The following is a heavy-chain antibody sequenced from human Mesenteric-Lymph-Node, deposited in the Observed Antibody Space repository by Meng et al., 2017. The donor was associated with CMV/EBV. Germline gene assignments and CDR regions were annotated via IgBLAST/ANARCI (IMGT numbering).Heavy chain of an antibody. D-gene: IGHD2-2*01. CDR2: ISSSGGST. Sequence: GGSLRLSCAASGFTFSSYAMSWVRQAPGKGLQWVSTISSSGGSTYYADSVKGRFTISRDNSKHTLYLQMNSLRAEETAVYYCEKALVVRWYFDYWGQGTLVTVSS. CDR1: GFTFSSYA. V-gene: IGHV3-23*01. CDR3: EKALVVRWYFDY. J-gene: IGHJ4*02.